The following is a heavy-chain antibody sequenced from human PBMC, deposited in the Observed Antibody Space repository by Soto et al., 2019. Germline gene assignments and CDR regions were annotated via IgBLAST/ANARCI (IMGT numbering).Heavy chain of an antibody. J-gene: IGHJ5*02. V-gene: IGHV1-69*13. CDR2: IIPIFGTA. CDR1: GGTFSSYA. D-gene: IGHD1-7*01. CDR3: AREGSVTGTNNWFDP. Sequence: SVKVSGEASGGTFSSYAISWVRQAPGQGLEWMGGIIPIFGTANYAQKFQGRVTITADESTSTAYMELSSLRSEDTAVYYCAREGSVTGTNNWFDPWGQGTLVTVSS.